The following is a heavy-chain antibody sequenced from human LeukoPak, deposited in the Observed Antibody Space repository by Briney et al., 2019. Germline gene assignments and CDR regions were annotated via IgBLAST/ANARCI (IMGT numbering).Heavy chain of an antibody. CDR2: IKQDGSET. V-gene: IGHV3-7*01. CDR3: ARETPRRGETRDGYR. J-gene: IGHJ4*02. CDR1: GFTFSNYW. D-gene: IGHD5-24*01. Sequence: GGSLRLSCAASGFTFSNYWMNWVRQAPGKGLECLANIKQDGSETYYADSVKGRFTISRDNAKNSLYLQMNSLRAEDTAVYYCARETPRRGETRDGYRWGQGTLVTVSS.